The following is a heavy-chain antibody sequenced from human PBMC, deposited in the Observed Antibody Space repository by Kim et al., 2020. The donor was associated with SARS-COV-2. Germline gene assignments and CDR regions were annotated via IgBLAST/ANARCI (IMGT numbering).Heavy chain of an antibody. CDR2: IKSKTDGGTT. J-gene: IGHJ4*02. CDR1: GFTFSNAW. V-gene: IGHV3-15*01. Sequence: GGSLRLSCAASGFTFSNAWMSWVRQAPGKGLEWVGRIKSKTDGGTTDYAAPVKGRITISRDDKKNTLYLQMNSLKTEDTAVYYCTTDPCLRGYSGYDPGVGDYWGQGTLVTVSS. CDR3: TTDPCLRGYSGYDPGVGDY. D-gene: IGHD5-12*01.